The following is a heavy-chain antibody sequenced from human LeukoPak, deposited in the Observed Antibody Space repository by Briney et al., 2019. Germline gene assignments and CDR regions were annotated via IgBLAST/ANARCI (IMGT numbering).Heavy chain of an antibody. D-gene: IGHD5-18*01. CDR3: AKGFAYNYGEVWDS. J-gene: IGHJ4*02. CDR1: GFTFSIYG. CDR2: IVSGGST. V-gene: IGHV3-23*01. Sequence: PGGSLRLSCAGSGFTFSIYGMSWVRQAPGKGLEWISTIVSGGSTYYADSVKGRFTISRDNSKNTLYLQMNSLRAEDTALYHCAKGFAYNYGEVWDSWGQGTLVTVSS.